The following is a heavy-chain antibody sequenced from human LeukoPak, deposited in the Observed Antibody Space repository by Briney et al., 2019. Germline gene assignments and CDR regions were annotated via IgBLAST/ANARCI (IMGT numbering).Heavy chain of an antibody. J-gene: IGHJ4*02. Sequence: GASVKVSCKASGYTFTSYAIHWVRQAPGQRLEWMAWINADNGNTKYSQNFQGRVTVTRDTSASTVHMELSSLRSEDTAVYYCAVYSGSYLGFDYWGQGTLVTVSS. CDR3: AVYSGSYLGFDY. V-gene: IGHV1-3*01. CDR1: GYTFTSYA. CDR2: INADNGNT. D-gene: IGHD1-26*01.